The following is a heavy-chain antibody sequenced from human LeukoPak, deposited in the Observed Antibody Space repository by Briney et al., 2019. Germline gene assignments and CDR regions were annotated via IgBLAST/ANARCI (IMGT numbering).Heavy chain of an antibody. Sequence: QSGGSLRLSCAASGFAFSDSTMHWVRQASGKGLEWVGRIRNKGNNYATEYAASVKGRFTISRDDSKNTAYLHMNSLKTEDTAVYYCTSYYFYDSSSPIGLVRHWGQGTLVTVSS. CDR2: IRNKGNNYAT. V-gene: IGHV3-73*01. CDR1: GFAFSDST. D-gene: IGHD3-22*01. CDR3: TSYYFYDSSSPIGLVRH. J-gene: IGHJ4*02.